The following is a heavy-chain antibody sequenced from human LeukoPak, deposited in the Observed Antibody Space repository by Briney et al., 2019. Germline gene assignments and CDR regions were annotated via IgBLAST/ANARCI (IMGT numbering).Heavy chain of an antibody. CDR3: ARVRGYSSRYYFDY. D-gene: IGHD6-13*01. CDR2: IYYSGST. J-gene: IGHJ4*02. Sequence: SETRSLTCTVSGGSFSSYYWSWIRQPPGKGLEWIGYIYYSGSTNYNPSLKSRVTISVDTSKNQFSLKLSSVTAADTAVYYCARVRGYSSRYYFDYWGQGTLVTVSS. V-gene: IGHV4-59*01. CDR1: GGSFSSYY.